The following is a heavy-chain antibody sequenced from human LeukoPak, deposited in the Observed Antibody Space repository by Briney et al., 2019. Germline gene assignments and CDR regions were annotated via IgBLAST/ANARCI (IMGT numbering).Heavy chain of an antibody. D-gene: IGHD3-10*01. J-gene: IGHJ4*02. V-gene: IGHV3-9*01. Sequence: GGSLRLSCAASGFTFDDYAMHWVRQAPGKGLEWVSGISWNSGSIGYADSVKGRFTISRDNAKNSLYLQMNSLRAEDTAVYYCARVPLWHREYYFDYWGQGTLVTVSS. CDR3: ARVPLWHREYYFDY. CDR2: ISWNSGSI. CDR1: GFTFDDYA.